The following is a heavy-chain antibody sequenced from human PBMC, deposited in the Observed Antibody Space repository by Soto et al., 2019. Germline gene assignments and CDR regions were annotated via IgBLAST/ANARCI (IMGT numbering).Heavy chain of an antibody. J-gene: IGHJ4*02. CDR2: SIPLLGIA. D-gene: IGHD6-6*01. CDR1: RGTFSSYT. Sequence: VSCKASRGTFSSYTIRWVRQAPGQGHEWMGRSIPLLGIANYAQKCQGRVTITADKSTSKAYMELSSLPSDYRPVYGCARTKEEYSSLRIGYRGQRALVTVSS. CDR3: ARTKEEYSSLRIGY. V-gene: IGHV1-69*02.